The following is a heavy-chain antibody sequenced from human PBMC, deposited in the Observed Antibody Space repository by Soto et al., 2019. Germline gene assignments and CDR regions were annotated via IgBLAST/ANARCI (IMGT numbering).Heavy chain of an antibody. V-gene: IGHV4-59*01. CDR1: GGSISGFY. D-gene: IGHD3-22*01. Sequence: QVQLQESGPGLLKSSETLSLTCTVSGGSISGFYWSWIRQPQGNGLEWLGYIYYTGSTNYNPSLKSRVTISLDTSSNQFALKLSSVTAADTAVYYCARVGRLLREADSWGQGPLVTVSS. CDR2: IYYTGST. J-gene: IGHJ4*02. CDR3: ARVGRLLREADS.